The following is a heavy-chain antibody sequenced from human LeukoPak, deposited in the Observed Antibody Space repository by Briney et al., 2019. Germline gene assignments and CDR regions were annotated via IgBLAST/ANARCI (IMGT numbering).Heavy chain of an antibody. CDR1: GYTFTSYG. Sequence: ASVKVSCKASGYTFTSYGISWVRQAPGQGLEWMGWISAYNGNTNYAQKLQGRVTMTTDTSTSIAYMELRGLRSDDTAVYYCARTPARYCSSTSCRILDYWGQGTLVTVSS. J-gene: IGHJ4*02. V-gene: IGHV1-18*01. D-gene: IGHD2-2*01. CDR2: ISAYNGNT. CDR3: ARTPARYCSSTSCRILDY.